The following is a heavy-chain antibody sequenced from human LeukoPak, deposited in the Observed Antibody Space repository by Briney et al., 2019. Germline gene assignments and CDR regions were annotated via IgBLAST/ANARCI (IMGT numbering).Heavy chain of an antibody. CDR1: GGSISSYY. CDR3: ARPGVYGYSNYVFADY. V-gene: IGHV4-59*08. CDR2: IYYSGST. D-gene: IGHD4-4*01. Sequence: PSETLSLTCTVSGGSISSYYWSWIRQPPGKGLEWIGYIYYSGSTNYNPSLKSRVTISVDTSKNQFSLKLSSVTAADTAVYYCARPGVYGYSNYVFADYWGQRTLVTVSS. J-gene: IGHJ4*02.